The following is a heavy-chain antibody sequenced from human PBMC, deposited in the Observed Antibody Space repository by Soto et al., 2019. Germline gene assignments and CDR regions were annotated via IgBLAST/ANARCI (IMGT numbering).Heavy chain of an antibody. V-gene: IGHV3-73*01. CDR3: TRLLSGSYTLWFDP. CDR2: IRSKANSYAT. CDR1: GFTFSGSA. J-gene: IGHJ5*02. D-gene: IGHD3-10*01. Sequence: GGSLRLSCAASGFTFSGSAMHWVRQASGKGLEWVGRIRSKANSYATAYAASVKGRFTISRDDSKNTAYLQMNSLKTEDTAVYYCTRLLSGSYTLWFDPWGQGTLVTVSS.